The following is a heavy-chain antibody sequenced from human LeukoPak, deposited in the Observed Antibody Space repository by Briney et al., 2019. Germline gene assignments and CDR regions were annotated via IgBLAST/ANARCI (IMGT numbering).Heavy chain of an antibody. J-gene: IGHJ4*02. CDR1: DYSISNAYY. Sequence: SETLSLTCAVSDYSISNAYYWGWIRQPPGKGLEWIGSISHGGSTHYNASLKSRVTISLEASKNQFSLRLSSVTAADTAVYYCARQAYVPSSIGYFDFWGQRAPVTVSS. V-gene: IGHV4-38-2*01. CDR3: ARQAYVPSSIGYFDF. D-gene: IGHD2/OR15-2a*01. CDR2: ISHGGST.